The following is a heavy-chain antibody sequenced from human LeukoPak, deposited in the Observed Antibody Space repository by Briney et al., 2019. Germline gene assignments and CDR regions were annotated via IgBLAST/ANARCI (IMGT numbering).Heavy chain of an antibody. CDR1: GFTFSSYA. V-gene: IGHV3-23*01. D-gene: IGHD5-12*01. CDR3: AKDKWLQLGRIFDY. Sequence: PGGSLRLSCAASGFTFSSYAMSWVRQAPGKGLEWVSAISGSGGSTYYADSVKGRFTISRDNPKNTLYLQMNSLRAEDTAVYYCAKDKWLQLGRIFDYWGQGTLVTVSS. CDR2: ISGSGGST. J-gene: IGHJ4*02.